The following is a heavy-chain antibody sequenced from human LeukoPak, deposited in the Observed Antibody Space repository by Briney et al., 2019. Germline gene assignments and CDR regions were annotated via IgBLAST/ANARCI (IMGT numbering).Heavy chain of an antibody. CDR1: GFSLSTSGVG. D-gene: IGHD3-10*01. Sequence: SGPTLVNPTQTLTLTCTFSGFSLSTSGVGVGWIRQPPGKALEWLAVIYWNDDKRYCPSLKSRLTITKDTSKNQVVLTMTNMDPVDTATYYCAHSMVIVYYGSGTDPSAPFFDYWGQGTLVTVSS. V-gene: IGHV2-5*01. CDR3: AHSMVIVYYGSGTDPSAPFFDY. J-gene: IGHJ4*02. CDR2: IYWNDDK.